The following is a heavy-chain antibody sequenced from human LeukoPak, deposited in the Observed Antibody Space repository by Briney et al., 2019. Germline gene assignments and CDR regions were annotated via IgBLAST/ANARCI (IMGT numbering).Heavy chain of an antibody. CDR1: GFTFSTYW. J-gene: IGHJ4*02. CDR2: IKVDGSEK. CDR3: ARDVWNYFDY. Sequence: GGSLRLSCAASGFTFSTYWMSWVRQSPGKGLEWVAIIKVDGSEKYYVGSVKGRFTISRDNAKNALYLQMNSLRAEDTAVYYCARDVWNYFDYWGQGTLVTVSS. D-gene: IGHD2-21*01. V-gene: IGHV3-7*05.